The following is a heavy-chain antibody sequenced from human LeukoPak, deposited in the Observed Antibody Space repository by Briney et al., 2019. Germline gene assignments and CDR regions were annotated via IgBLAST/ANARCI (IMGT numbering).Heavy chain of an antibody. D-gene: IGHD6-13*01. J-gene: IGHJ4*02. CDR1: GGSMNSYTHY. V-gene: IGHV4-39*07. Sequence: SETLSLTCTVSGGSMNSYTHYWAWIRQPPGKTLEWIGSIYYGGSAYYNPSLKSRVSISADTSKNQFFLNLNSMTAADTAVYSWASPRRAWSSWLDYGAQETRAPAS. CDR3: ASPRRAWSSWLDY. CDR2: IYYGGSA.